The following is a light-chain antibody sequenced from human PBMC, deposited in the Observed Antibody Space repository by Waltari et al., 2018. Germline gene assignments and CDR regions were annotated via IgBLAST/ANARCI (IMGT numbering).Light chain of an antibody. CDR2: DVS. J-gene: IGLJ2*01. Sequence: QSALTQPAHVSGSPGQSISISCPGTSSDVGGYDYVSWYQQYPGKAPKLMIFDVSNRPSGVSDRFSGSKSGNTASLTISGLQAEDEAYYYCSSYSTSSTLVVFGGGTKVTVL. CDR1: SSDVGGYDY. V-gene: IGLV2-14*03. CDR3: SSYSTSSTLVV.